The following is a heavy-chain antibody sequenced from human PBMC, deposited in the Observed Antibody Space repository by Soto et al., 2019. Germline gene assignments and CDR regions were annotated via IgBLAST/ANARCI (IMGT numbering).Heavy chain of an antibody. Sequence: GESLKISCQGSGYSFTSYWIGWVRQRPGKGLEWMGRINPSDSYTTYSPSFQGHVTISTDKSFSTAYLQWSGLKASDTAMYYCARLGYCTGTSCYTFDSWGQGTLVTVSS. J-gene: IGHJ4*02. D-gene: IGHD2-2*02. CDR1: GYSFTSYW. V-gene: IGHV5-10-1*01. CDR2: INPSDSYT. CDR3: ARLGYCTGTSCYTFDS.